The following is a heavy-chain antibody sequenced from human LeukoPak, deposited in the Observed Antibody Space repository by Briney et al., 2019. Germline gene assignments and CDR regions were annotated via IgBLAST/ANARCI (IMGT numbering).Heavy chain of an antibody. Sequence: ASVKVSCKASGYTFTSYYMHWVRQATGQGLEWMGWMNPNSGNTGYAQKFQGRVTMTRNTSISTAYMELSSLRSEDTAVYYCARGAGYYYYYGMDVWGQGTTVTVSS. D-gene: IGHD6-25*01. J-gene: IGHJ6*02. CDR3: ARGAGYYYYYGMDV. CDR1: GYTFTSYY. V-gene: IGHV1-8*02. CDR2: MNPNSGNT.